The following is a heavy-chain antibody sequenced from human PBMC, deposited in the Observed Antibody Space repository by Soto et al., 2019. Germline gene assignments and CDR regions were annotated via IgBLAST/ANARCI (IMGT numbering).Heavy chain of an antibody. V-gene: IGHV3-23*01. J-gene: IGHJ4*02. CDR3: AKDQGSGSYYMGPADY. CDR2: ISGSGGST. CDR1: GFTFSSYA. D-gene: IGHD3-10*01. Sequence: EVPLLESGGGLVQPGGSLRLSCAASGFTFSSYAMSWVRQAPGKGLEWVSAISGSGGSTYYADSVKGRFTISRDNSKNTLHLQMNSLRAEETAVYYCAKDQGSGSYYMGPADYWGQGTLVTVSS.